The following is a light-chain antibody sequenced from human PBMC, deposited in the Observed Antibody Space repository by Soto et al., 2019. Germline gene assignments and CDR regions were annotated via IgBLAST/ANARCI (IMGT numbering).Light chain of an antibody. J-gene: IGLJ2*01. V-gene: IGLV2-23*02. CDR1: SSDVGSYNL. CDR2: EVS. CDR3: CSYAGSSLGV. Sequence: QSALTQPASVSGSPGQSITISCTGTSSDVGSYNLVSWYQQHPGKAPKLMIYEVSMRPSGVSNRFSGSKSGNTASLTISGLQAEDEADYYCCSYAGSSLGVFGGGTKLTVL.